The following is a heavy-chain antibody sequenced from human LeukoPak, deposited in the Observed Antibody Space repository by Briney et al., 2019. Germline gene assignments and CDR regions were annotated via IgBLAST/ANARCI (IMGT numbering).Heavy chain of an antibody. CDR1: GGSISGGDFY. Sequence: SETLSLTCTVSGGSISGGDFYWSWIRQPPGKGLEWIGYIYYSGSTNYNPSLKSRVTISVDTSKNQFSLKLSSVTAADTAVYYCARWKEDFWSGYSWFDPWGQGTLVTVSS. CDR2: IYYSGST. V-gene: IGHV4-61*08. D-gene: IGHD3-3*01. CDR3: ARWKEDFWSGYSWFDP. J-gene: IGHJ5*02.